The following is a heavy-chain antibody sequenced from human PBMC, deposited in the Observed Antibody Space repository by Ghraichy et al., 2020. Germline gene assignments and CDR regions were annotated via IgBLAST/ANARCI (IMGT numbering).Heavy chain of an antibody. Sequence: SETLSLTCAVYGGSFSGYYWSWIRQPPGKGLEWIGEINHSGSTNYNPSLKSRVTISVDTSKNQFSLKLSSVTAADTAVYYCARARYCSSTSCYEGIRYSSSEGHLDYWGQGTLVTVSS. V-gene: IGHV4-34*01. CDR3: ARARYCSSTSCYEGIRYSSSEGHLDY. CDR2: INHSGST. D-gene: IGHD2-2*01. CDR1: GGSFSGYY. J-gene: IGHJ4*02.